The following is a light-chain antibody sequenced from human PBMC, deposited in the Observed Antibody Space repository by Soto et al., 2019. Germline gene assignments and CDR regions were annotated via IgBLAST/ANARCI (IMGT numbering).Light chain of an antibody. Sequence: DIQMKQSPSSLNPFVGGRLTIPCRASQSISNHLNWYQQKPGKAPKLLIFAASSLQSGVPSRFSGSRSGPDFTLTISSLQPEDFATYYCQQSYSSPPTFGQGTKVDIK. CDR2: AAS. V-gene: IGKV1-39*01. CDR3: QQSYSSPPT. J-gene: IGKJ1*01. CDR1: QSISNH.